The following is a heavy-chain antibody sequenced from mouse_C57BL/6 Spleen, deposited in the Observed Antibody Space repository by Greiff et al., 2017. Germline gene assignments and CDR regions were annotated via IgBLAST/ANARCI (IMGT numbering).Heavy chain of an antibody. J-gene: IGHJ2*01. D-gene: IGHD3-2*02. CDR2: IDPSDSYT. CDR1: GYTFTSYW. CDR3: ARKGAQATDFDD. Sequence: QVQLQQSGAELVMPGASVKLSCKASGYTFTSYWMHWVKQRPGQGLEWIGEIDPSDSYTNYNQKFKGKSTLTVDKSSSTAYMQLSSLTSEDSAVYYCARKGAQATDFDDWGQGTTLTVSS. V-gene: IGHV1-69*01.